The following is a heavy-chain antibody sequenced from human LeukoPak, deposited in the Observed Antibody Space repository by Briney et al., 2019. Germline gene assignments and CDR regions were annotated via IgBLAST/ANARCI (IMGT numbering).Heavy chain of an antibody. CDR2: IYHSGST. J-gene: IGHJ4*02. V-gene: IGHV4-38-2*02. CDR1: GYSISSGYY. D-gene: IGHD4-11*01. Sequence: KPSETLSLTCTVSGYSISSGYYWGWIRQPPGKGLEWIGSIYHSGSTYYNPSLKSRVTISVDTSKNQFSLKLSSVTAADTAVYYCARTFLYSNSYFDYWGQGTLVIVSS. CDR3: ARTFLYSNSYFDY.